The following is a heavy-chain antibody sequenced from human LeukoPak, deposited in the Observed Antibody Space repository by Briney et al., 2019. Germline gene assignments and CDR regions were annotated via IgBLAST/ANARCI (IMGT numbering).Heavy chain of an antibody. CDR1: GFTFSTYN. Sequence: GGSLRLSCAASGFTFSTYNMNWVRQAPGKGLEWLSSITSSSSYIYYADSVKGRFTISRDNAKNSLYLQMNSLRDEDTAVYYCAREHARELLPDYWGQGTLVTVSS. V-gene: IGHV3-21*01. D-gene: IGHD1-26*01. CDR2: ITSSSSYI. J-gene: IGHJ4*02. CDR3: AREHARELLPDY.